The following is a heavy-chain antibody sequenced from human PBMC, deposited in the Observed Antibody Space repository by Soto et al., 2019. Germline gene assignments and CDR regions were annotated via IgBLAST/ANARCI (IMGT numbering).Heavy chain of an antibody. CDR1: GGTFSSYA. D-gene: IGHD3-22*01. CDR3: ARDYYDSSGYYGNWFNP. Sequence: SVKVSCKASGGTFSSYAISWVRQAPGQGLEWMGGIIPIFGTANYAQKFQGRATITADKSTSTAYMELSSLRSEDTAVYYCARDYYDSSGYYGNWFNPWGQGTLVTVSS. J-gene: IGHJ5*02. V-gene: IGHV1-69*06. CDR2: IIPIFGTA.